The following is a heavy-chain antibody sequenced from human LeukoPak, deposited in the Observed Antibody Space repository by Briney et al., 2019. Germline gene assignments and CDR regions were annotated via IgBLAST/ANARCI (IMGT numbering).Heavy chain of an antibody. CDR2: IYHSGST. Sequence: SETLSLTCTVSGGSISSGSYYWGWIRQPPGKGLEWIGSIYHSGSTYYNPSLKSRVTMSVDTSKNQFSLKLSSVTAADTAVYYCARAVGCSGGSCYQGFDLWGRGTLVTVSS. CDR1: GGSISSGSYY. CDR3: ARAVGCSGGSCYQGFDL. D-gene: IGHD2-15*01. J-gene: IGHJ2*01. V-gene: IGHV4-39*07.